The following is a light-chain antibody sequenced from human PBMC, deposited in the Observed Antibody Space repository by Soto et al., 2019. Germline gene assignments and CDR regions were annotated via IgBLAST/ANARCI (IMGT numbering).Light chain of an antibody. CDR2: DAS. CDR3: QQRAIWRGVT. J-gene: IGKJ3*01. V-gene: IGKV3-11*01. Sequence: IVMPQSTATVSVCLGERATLSCRASLSVSRNLAWYQQKPGQAPSLLIFDASKRATGIPARFSGSGSVTDFTLTISSQVPEDFAVYFCQQRAIWRGVTVGPGTKVDIK. CDR1: LSVSRN.